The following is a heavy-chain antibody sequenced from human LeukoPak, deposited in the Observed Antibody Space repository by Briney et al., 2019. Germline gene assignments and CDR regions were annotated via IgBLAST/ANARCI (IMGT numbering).Heavy chain of an antibody. Sequence: SVNVSCKASGGTFSSYAISWVRQAPGQGLEWMGGIIPIFGTANYAQKFQGRVTITTDESTSTAYMELSSLRSEDTAVYYCARATIVYQTVGYFDYWGQGTLVTVSS. CDR1: GGTFSSYA. CDR3: ARATIVYQTVGYFDY. J-gene: IGHJ4*02. CDR2: IIPIFGTA. V-gene: IGHV1-69*05. D-gene: IGHD3-9*01.